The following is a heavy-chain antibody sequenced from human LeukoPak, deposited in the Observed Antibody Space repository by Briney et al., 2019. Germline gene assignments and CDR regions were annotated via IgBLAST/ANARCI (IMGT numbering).Heavy chain of an antibody. CDR2: INHSGST. CDR3: ARGPYNWNYRAGPHYYYYYMDV. J-gene: IGHJ6*03. V-gene: IGHV4-34*01. CDR1: GGSFSGYY. Sequence: PSETLSLTCAVYGGSFSGYYWSWIRQPPGKGLEWIGEINHSGSTNYNPSLKSRVTISVDTSKNQFSLKLSSVTAADTAVYYCARGPYNWNYRAGPHYYYYYMDVWGKGTTVTVSS. D-gene: IGHD1-7*01.